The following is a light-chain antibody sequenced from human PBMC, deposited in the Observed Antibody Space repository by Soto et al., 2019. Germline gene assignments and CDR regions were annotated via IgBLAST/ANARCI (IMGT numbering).Light chain of an antibody. V-gene: IGLV2-23*02. Sequence: VLTQPASVSGSPGQSITISCTGTSSDVGSYNLVSWYQQHPGKAPKLMIYEVSKRPSGVSNRFSGSKSGNTASLTISGLQAEDEADYYCCPYAGTSPFPDFGPGPKVTV. CDR1: SSDVGSYNL. CDR2: EVS. CDR3: CPYAGTSPFPD. J-gene: IGLJ1*01.